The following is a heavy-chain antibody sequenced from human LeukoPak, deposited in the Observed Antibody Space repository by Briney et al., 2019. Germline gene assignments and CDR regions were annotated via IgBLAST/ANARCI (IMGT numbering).Heavy chain of an antibody. V-gene: IGHV4-4*07. J-gene: IGHJ3*02. CDR1: GGSISSYY. D-gene: IGHD3-9*01. CDR2: IYTSGST. CDR3: ARDPHADYDILTGYYSGYHAFDI. Sequence: SETLSLTCTVSGGSISSYYWSWIRQPAGKGLEWIGRIYTSGSTNYNPSLKSRVTMSVDTSKNQFSLKLSSGTAADTAVYYCARDPHADYDILTGYYSGYHAFDIWGQGTMVTVSS.